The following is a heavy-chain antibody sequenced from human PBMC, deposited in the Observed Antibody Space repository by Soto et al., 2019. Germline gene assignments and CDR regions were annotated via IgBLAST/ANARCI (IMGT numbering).Heavy chain of an antibody. CDR3: ARDTGSYGDYGAFDI. CDR2: INPNSGGT. V-gene: IGHV1-2*02. Sequence: QVQLVQSGAEVKKPGASVKVSCKASGYTFTGYYMHWVRQAPGQGLEWMGWINPNSGGTNYAQKFQGGVPMTRDTSISTAYMELSRLRSDDTAVYYCARDTGSYGDYGAFDIWGQGTMVTVSS. CDR1: GYTFTGYY. D-gene: IGHD4-17*01. J-gene: IGHJ3*02.